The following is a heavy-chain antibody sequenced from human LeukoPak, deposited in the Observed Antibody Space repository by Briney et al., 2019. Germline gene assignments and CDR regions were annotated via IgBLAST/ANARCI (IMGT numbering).Heavy chain of an antibody. V-gene: IGHV3-43*02. J-gene: IGHJ5*02. Sequence: PPGGSLRLSCAVSGFTFDDYYAIHWVRQAPGKGLEWVSLISGDGRRTNYTDSVKGRFTISRDDTKSSLFLQMNSLTTDDTAFYHCAKDPHGPWGQGTLVTVSS. CDR3: AKDPHGP. CDR1: GFTFDDYYA. CDR2: ISGDGRRT.